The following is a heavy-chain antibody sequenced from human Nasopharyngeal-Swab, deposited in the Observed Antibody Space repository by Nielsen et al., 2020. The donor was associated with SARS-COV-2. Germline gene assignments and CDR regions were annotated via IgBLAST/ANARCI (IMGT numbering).Heavy chain of an antibody. V-gene: IGHV3-20*03. D-gene: IGHD3-10*01. CDR3: ARVGVSLYYYYYGMDV. Sequence: VRQAPGKGLEWVSGINWNGGSTGYADSVKGRFTISRDNAKNSLYLQMNSLRAEDTAVYYCARVGVSLYYYYYGMDVWGQGTTVTVSS. CDR2: INWNGGST. J-gene: IGHJ6*02.